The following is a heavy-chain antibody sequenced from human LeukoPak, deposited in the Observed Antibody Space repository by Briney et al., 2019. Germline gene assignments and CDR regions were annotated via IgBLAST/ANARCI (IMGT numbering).Heavy chain of an antibody. Sequence: ASVKVSCKASGYTFTGYYMHWVRQAPGQGLEWMGWINPNSGGTNYAQRFQGRVTMTRDTSISSAYMELSRLRSDDTAGYYCATDRGYSYGLSGSGDYWCQGTLVTVSS. CDR1: GYTFTGYY. D-gene: IGHD5-18*01. J-gene: IGHJ4*02. V-gene: IGHV1-2*02. CDR3: ATDRGYSYGLSGSGDY. CDR2: INPNSGGT.